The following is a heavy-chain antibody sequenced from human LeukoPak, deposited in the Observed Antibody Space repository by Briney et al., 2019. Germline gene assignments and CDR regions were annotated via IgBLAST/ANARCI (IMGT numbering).Heavy chain of an antibody. J-gene: IGHJ6*03. CDR1: GGSISSTTDY. CDR3: ARQKWLVGYMDV. V-gene: IGHV4-39*01. Sequence: PSETLSFTCNVSGGSISSTTDYWAWIRQPPGKGLEWIGSIYYGGRTFDNPSLKSRVTISIDTSKNQFFLKVISVTAADTAVYYCARQKWLVGYMDVWDKGTTVTVSS. CDR2: IYYGGRT. D-gene: IGHD6-19*01.